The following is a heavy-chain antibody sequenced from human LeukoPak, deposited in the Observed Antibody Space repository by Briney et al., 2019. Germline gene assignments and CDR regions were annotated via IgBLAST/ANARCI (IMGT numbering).Heavy chain of an antibody. Sequence: PGGSLRLSCAASGFTFSSYSMNWVRQAPGKGLEWVSSISSSSSYIYYADSVKGRFTISRDNAKNSLYLQMNSLRAEDTAVYYCARKWLPYTLLNYPDYWGQGTLVTVSS. D-gene: IGHD3-22*01. J-gene: IGHJ4*02. CDR2: ISSSSSYI. CDR3: ARKWLPYTLLNYPDY. V-gene: IGHV3-21*01. CDR1: GFTFSSYS.